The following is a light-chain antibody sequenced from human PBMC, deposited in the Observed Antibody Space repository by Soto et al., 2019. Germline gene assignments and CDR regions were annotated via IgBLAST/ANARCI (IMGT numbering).Light chain of an antibody. J-gene: IGKJ5*01. V-gene: IGKV3-20*01. CDR2: GAS. CDR1: RSISSSF. CDR3: QQYDNSPIT. Sequence: EIVLTQSPGILSLSPGERASLSCGASRSISSSFLAWYQQKPGQAPRLLIYGASSRATGIPDRFSGTGSETDFTLTISRLEPEDFAVYYCQQYDNSPITFGQGTRLEIK.